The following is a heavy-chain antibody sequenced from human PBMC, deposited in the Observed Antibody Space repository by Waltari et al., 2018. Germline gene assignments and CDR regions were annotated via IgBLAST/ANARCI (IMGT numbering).Heavy chain of an antibody. CDR1: GFTFRNYA. Sequence: EVQVLESGGGLAQPGGSLSLSCAAPGFTFRNYAMRWVRQAPGKGLECVSGINSGGDSTAYVDSVKGRFTISRDNSKNTLYLQMNSLRVEDTALYYCARGINESFEPWGQGTLVTVSS. J-gene: IGHJ5*02. D-gene: IGHD1-1*01. V-gene: IGHV3-23*01. CDR2: INSGGDST. CDR3: ARGINESFEP.